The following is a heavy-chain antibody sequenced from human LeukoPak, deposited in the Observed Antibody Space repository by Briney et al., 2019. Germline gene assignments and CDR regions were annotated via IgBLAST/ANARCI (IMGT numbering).Heavy chain of an antibody. CDR3: AIFFSLVS. CDR1: GFTFNSCW. D-gene: IGHD3-9*01. J-gene: IGHJ5*02. Sequence: GGSLRLSCEAYGFTFNSCWMRWVRQGRGKGMEGVADIKKDGSEKKYVDSVKGGLTICRDKEKNSLYMQMDSLREEETGVYYCAIFFSLVSSGQGTLVTVSS. CDR2: IKKDGSEK. V-gene: IGHV3-7*01.